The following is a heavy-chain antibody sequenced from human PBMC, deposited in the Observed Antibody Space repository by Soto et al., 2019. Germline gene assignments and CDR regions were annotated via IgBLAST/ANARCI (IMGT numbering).Heavy chain of an antibody. J-gene: IGHJ4*02. V-gene: IGHV3-23*01. CDR3: AKSHYPGGNFHFPDY. D-gene: IGHD1-1*01. CDR1: GFTFSSYA. CDR2: ISSDGGNT. Sequence: GGSLRLSCAASGFTFSSYAMSWVRQAPGKGLERVSSISSDGGNTYYADSVKGRFTISRDNSKNTLSLQMNSLRADDAAVYYCAKSHYPGGNFHFPDYWGQGTLVTVSS.